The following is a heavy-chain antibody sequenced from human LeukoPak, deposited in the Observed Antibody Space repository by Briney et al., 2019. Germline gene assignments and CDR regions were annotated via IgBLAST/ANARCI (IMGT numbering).Heavy chain of an antibody. Sequence: ASVKVSCKASGGTFSGYAISWVRQAPGQGLEWIGGIIPIFGTANYAQKFQGRVTITADKSTSTAYMELSSLRSEDTAVYYCARVNPEYDYVWGSYRYSPMDVWGKGTTVTVSS. CDR2: IIPIFGTA. CDR3: ARVNPEYDYVWGSYRYSPMDV. V-gene: IGHV1-69*06. J-gene: IGHJ6*04. CDR1: GGTFSGYA. D-gene: IGHD3-16*02.